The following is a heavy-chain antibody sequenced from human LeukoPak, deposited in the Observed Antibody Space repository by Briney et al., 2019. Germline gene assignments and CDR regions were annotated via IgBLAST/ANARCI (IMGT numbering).Heavy chain of an antibody. CDR2: IYYSGTT. V-gene: IGHV4-59*01. D-gene: IGHD3-10*01. Sequence: SETLSLTCTVSGGSISSYYWSWIRQPPGKGLEWIGNIYYSGTTNYKPSLKSRATISVDTSKNPFSLKLSSVTAADTAVYYCARGGYYGSGNDFRFDTWGQGTLVTVSS. CDR3: ARGGYYGSGNDFRFDT. J-gene: IGHJ5*02. CDR1: GGSISSYY.